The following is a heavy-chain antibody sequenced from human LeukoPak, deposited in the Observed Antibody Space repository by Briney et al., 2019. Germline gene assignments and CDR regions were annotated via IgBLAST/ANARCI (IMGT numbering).Heavy chain of an antibody. CDR3: ARAGGYCSSTSCPYYYYYYMDV. D-gene: IGHD2-2*01. V-gene: IGHV4-59*08. J-gene: IGHJ6*03. CDR2: IYYSGST. Sequence: SETLSLTCTVSGGSISSYYWSWIRQPPGKGLEWIGYIYYSGSTNYNPSLKSRVTISVDTSKNQFSLKLSSVTAADTAVYYCARAGGYCSSTSCPYYYYYYMDVWGKGTTVTVSS. CDR1: GGSISSYY.